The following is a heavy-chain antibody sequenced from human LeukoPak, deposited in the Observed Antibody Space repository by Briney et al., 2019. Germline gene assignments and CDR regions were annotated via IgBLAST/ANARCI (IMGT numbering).Heavy chain of an antibody. Sequence: GGSLRLSCAASGFTVSSNFMIWVRQTQRKGLEWVSAMFAAGSTYYSDSVKGRFTISRDNSKNTLSLQMSSLRPEDTAVYYCARSESSSPRRAFDVWGLGTMVTVSS. J-gene: IGHJ3*01. CDR1: GFTVSSNF. CDR2: MFAAGST. CDR3: ARSESSSPRRAFDV. D-gene: IGHD6-6*01. V-gene: IGHV3-66*02.